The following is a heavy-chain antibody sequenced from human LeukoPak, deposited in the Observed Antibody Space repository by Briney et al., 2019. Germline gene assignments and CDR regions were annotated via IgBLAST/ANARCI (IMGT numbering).Heavy chain of an antibody. CDR1: GFTVSTNY. D-gene: IGHD4-17*01. Sequence: GGSLRLSCAASGFTVSTNYMSWVRQAPGKGLEWVSIIYSGGITYYADSVKGRFTISRDNSKNRLYLQMNSLRAEDTAVYYCARDPNGDYIGAFDMWGPGTMVTVSS. CDR2: IYSGGIT. J-gene: IGHJ3*02. CDR3: ARDPNGDYIGAFDM. V-gene: IGHV3-66*01.